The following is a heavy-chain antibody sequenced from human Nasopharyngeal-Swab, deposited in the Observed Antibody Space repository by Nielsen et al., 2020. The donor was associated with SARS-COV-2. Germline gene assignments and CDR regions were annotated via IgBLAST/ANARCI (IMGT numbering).Heavy chain of an antibody. CDR3: SSDLSGRGDY. CDR2: TNEDETTT. CDR1: GFTFSRYW. Sequence: GESLKIYCEAPGFTFSRYWMHWVRKAPGKGLGGVSRTNEDETTTDYADSVKGRFAISRDNAKNTLYLQMNSLRADDTAIYYCSSDLSGRGDYWGQGTLVTFAS. D-gene: IGHD6-19*01. V-gene: IGHV3-74*01. J-gene: IGHJ4*02.